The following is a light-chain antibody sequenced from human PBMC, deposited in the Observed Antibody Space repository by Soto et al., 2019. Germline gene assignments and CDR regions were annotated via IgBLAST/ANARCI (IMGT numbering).Light chain of an antibody. J-gene: IGLJ3*02. Sequence: QSVLTQPPSVPGAPGQRVTISCTGSSSNIGAGYDVHWYQQLPGTAPKLLIYGNSNRPSGVPDRLSGSKSGTSASLAITGLQAEDEADYYCQSYDSSLSALFGGGTKLTVL. CDR1: SSNIGAGYD. CDR2: GNS. V-gene: IGLV1-40*01. CDR3: QSYDSSLSAL.